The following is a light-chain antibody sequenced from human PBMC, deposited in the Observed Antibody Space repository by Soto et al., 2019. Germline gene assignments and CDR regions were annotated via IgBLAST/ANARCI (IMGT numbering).Light chain of an antibody. Sequence: QSVLTQPASVSGSPGQSIAISCTGTSGDVGGYNYVSWYQQHPGKAPKLLIYDVSSRPSGVSNRFSGSKSGNTASVTISGLQAEDEADYHCTSYTSISTVVFGGGTKLTVL. CDR2: DVS. CDR1: SGDVGGYNY. V-gene: IGLV2-14*01. J-gene: IGLJ3*02. CDR3: TSYTSISTVV.